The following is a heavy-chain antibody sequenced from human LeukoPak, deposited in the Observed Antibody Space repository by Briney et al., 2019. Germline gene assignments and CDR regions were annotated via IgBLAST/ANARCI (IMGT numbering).Heavy chain of an antibody. V-gene: IGHV4-38-2*02. D-gene: IGHD7-27*01. CDR2: FYHSGST. CDR3: ARGFRGDNFDY. Sequence: SETLSLTCSVSGYSISSGFYWGWIRQPPGKGLEWIGTFYHSGSTSYNPSLKSRVTISVDTSKNQFSLKLTSVTAADTALYYCARGFRGDNFDYWGQGTLVTVSS. CDR1: GYSISSGFY. J-gene: IGHJ4*02.